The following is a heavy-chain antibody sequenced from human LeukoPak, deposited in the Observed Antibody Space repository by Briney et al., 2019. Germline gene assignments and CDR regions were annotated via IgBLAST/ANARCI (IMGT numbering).Heavy chain of an antibody. Sequence: GGSLRLSCAASGFTFSSYSMNWVRQAPGKGLEWVSYISSSSSTIYYADSAKGRFTISRDNAKNSLYLQMNSLRAEDTAVYYCAKPTTGTTPGYYYYMDVWGKGTTVTVSS. D-gene: IGHD1-1*01. J-gene: IGHJ6*03. V-gene: IGHV3-48*01. CDR3: AKPTTGTTPGYYYYMDV. CDR1: GFTFSSYS. CDR2: ISSSSSTI.